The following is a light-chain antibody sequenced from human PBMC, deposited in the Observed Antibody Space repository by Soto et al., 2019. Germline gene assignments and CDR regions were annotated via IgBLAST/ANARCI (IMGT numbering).Light chain of an antibody. CDR1: NIGSKS. V-gene: IGLV3-21*04. Sequence: SYELTQPPSVSVAPGKTARITCGGNNIGSKSVHWYQQKPGQAPVLVIYYDSDRPSGIPERFSGSNSVNTATLSITRVEAGDEADNYCQVWDSSSDHVVFGGGTKLTVL. CDR2: YDS. CDR3: QVWDSSSDHVV. J-gene: IGLJ2*01.